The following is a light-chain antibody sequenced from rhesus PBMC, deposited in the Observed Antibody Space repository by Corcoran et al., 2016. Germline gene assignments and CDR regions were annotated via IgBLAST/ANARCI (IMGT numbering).Light chain of an antibody. J-gene: IGKJ2*01. V-gene: IGKV1-22*01. Sequence: DIQMTQSPCSLSASVGDTVTITCRASQSVSSWLAWYQQKPEKVPKLLIYKASSLQSGVPSRFSGSGSGTDFTLTINSLQSEDFATYYCQQYSSSPYSFGQGTKVEIK. CDR1: QSVSSW. CDR3: QQYSSSPYS. CDR2: KAS.